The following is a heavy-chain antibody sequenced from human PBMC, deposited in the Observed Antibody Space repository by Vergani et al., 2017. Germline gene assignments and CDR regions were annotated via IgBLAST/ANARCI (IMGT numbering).Heavy chain of an antibody. D-gene: IGHD1-26*01. Sequence: EVQLLESGGGLVQPGGSLRLSCAASGFTFSSYAMSWVRQAPGKGLEWVSAISGSGGSTYYADSVKGRFTISRDNSKNTLYLQMNSLRAEYTAVYYCAKVGWLWELLSYFDYWGQGTLVTVSS. CDR1: GFTFSSYA. J-gene: IGHJ4*02. CDR3: AKVGWLWELLSYFDY. CDR2: ISGSGGST. V-gene: IGHV3-23*01.